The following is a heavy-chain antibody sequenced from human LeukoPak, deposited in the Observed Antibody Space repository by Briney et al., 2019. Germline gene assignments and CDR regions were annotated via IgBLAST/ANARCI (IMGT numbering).Heavy chain of an antibody. Sequence: PGGSLRLSCAASGFTFSSYSMNWVRQAPGKGLEWVSYISSSSSTIYYADSVKGRFTISRDNAKNSLYLQMNSLRAEDTAVYYCARDPHESSGWSFDYWGQGTLVTVSS. CDR3: ARDPHESSGWSFDY. CDR2: ISSSSSTI. J-gene: IGHJ4*02. D-gene: IGHD6-19*01. CDR1: GFTFSSYS. V-gene: IGHV3-48*01.